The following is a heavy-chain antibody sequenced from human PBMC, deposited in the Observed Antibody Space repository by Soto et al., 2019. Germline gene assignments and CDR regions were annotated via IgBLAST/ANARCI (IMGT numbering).Heavy chain of an antibody. D-gene: IGHD4-17*01. Sequence: AGGSLRLSCAASGFTFSSYAMSWVRQAPGKGLEWVADIKQDGSEKYYVDSVKGRFTISRDNAKNALYLQMNSLRAEDTAVYYCARRVTTVTRDAFDIWGQGTMVTV. J-gene: IGHJ3*02. CDR3: ARRVTTVTRDAFDI. CDR2: IKQDGSEK. CDR1: GFTFSSYA. V-gene: IGHV3-7*01.